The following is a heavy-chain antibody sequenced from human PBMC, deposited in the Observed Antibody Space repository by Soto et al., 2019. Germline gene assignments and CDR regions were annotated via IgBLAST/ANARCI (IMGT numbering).Heavy chain of an antibody. V-gene: IGHV3-23*01. CDR1: GFNFKTHV. CDR3: AKDIYADYGASYYYYGMDV. CDR2: IRGDGFT. J-gene: IGHJ6*02. D-gene: IGHD4-17*01. Sequence: DVQLLESGGGWVQPGGSLRLSCVASGFNFKTHVMSWVRQAPGKGLEWVSAIRGDGFTYSAASVKGRFTISRDTSTNTLYLEMTSLRAEDSAVYYCAKDIYADYGASYYYYGMDVWGQGTTVTVSS.